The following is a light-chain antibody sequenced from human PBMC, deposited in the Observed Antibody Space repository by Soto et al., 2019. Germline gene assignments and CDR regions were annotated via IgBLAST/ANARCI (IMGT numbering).Light chain of an antibody. Sequence: QSALTQPPSASGSPGQSVAISCTGTSSDVGGYNYVSWYQQHPGKAPKLMIYEVNKRPSGVPDRFSGSKSGNTASLAISGLQSGDEADYYCAAWDDSLNGVIFGGGTKLTVL. CDR3: AAWDDSLNGVI. J-gene: IGLJ2*01. CDR1: SSDVGGYNY. V-gene: IGLV2-8*01. CDR2: EVN.